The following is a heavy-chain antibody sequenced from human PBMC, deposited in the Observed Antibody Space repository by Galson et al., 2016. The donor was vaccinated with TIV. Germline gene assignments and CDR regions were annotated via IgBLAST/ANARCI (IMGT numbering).Heavy chain of an antibody. CDR2: ISSHNGDT. D-gene: IGHD2-21*01. Sequence: SVKVSCKASGYTFSTYGFSWVRQAPGQGLEWLGWISSHNGDTNYAHNLQGRVSMTTDTSTTTAYMELRSLRSDDTAVYYCARPPYCGDDCYKYDSWGQGTLVTVSS. J-gene: IGHJ4*02. CDR3: ARPPYCGDDCYKYDS. CDR1: GYTFSTYG. V-gene: IGHV1-18*04.